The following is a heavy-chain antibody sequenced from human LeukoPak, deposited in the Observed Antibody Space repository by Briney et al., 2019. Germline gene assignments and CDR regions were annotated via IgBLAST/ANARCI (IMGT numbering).Heavy chain of an antibody. J-gene: IGHJ3*02. V-gene: IGHV3-43D*03. CDR2: ISWDGGST. Sequence: AGGSLRLSCAASGFTFDDYAMHWVRHAPGKGLEWVSLISWDGGSTYYADSVKGRFTISRDNAKNSLYLQMNSLRAEDTAVYYCARDRYYDILTGYPPDAFDIWGQGTMVTVSS. D-gene: IGHD3-9*01. CDR1: GFTFDDYA. CDR3: ARDRYYDILTGYPPDAFDI.